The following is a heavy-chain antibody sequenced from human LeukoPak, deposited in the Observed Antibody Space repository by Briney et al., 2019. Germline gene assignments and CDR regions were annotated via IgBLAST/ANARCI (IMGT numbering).Heavy chain of an antibody. D-gene: IGHD6-19*01. CDR2: IDAGGGDT. CDR1: GFSFSSYA. Sequence: GASLRLSCAASGFSFSSYAMTWVRQAPGKGLEWISSIDAGGGDTYHSDSVKGRFTISRDNSMNTLYLQMNSLRADDTAVYYCGRPTKYWLVRGNGVDVWGQGTTVTVSS. V-gene: IGHV3-23*01. J-gene: IGHJ6*02. CDR3: GRPTKYWLVRGNGVDV.